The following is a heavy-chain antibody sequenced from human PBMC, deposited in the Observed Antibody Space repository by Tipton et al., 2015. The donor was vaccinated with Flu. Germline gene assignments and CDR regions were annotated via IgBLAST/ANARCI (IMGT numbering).Heavy chain of an antibody. J-gene: IGHJ4*02. CDR2: IWFDGTKK. CDR1: GFSFDKYG. V-gene: IGHV3-33*01. CDR3: ARGTDEGFFDFGEE. D-gene: IGHD3/OR15-3a*01. Sequence: SLRLSCAASGFSFDKYGMHWVRQAPGKGLEWVGVIWFDGTKKQFGDPVKGRFDISRDNSDNTLYLQLSTLMVEDTAVYFCARGTDEGFFDFGEEGGQGTLVTVPS.